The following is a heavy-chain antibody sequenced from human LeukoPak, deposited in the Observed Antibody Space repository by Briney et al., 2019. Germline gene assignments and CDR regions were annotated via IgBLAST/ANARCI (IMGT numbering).Heavy chain of an antibody. D-gene: IGHD2-2*01. CDR2: ISSSSSTI. CDR1: GFTFSSYS. J-gene: IGHJ6*03. Sequence: SGGSLRLSCAASGFTFSSYSMNWVRQAPGKGLEWVSYISSSSSTIYYADSVKGRFTISRDNSKNTLYLQMNSLRAEDTAVYYCAKAQSYCSSTSCYGGLYYMDVWGKGTTVTVSS. CDR3: AKAQSYCSSTSCYGGLYYMDV. V-gene: IGHV3-48*01.